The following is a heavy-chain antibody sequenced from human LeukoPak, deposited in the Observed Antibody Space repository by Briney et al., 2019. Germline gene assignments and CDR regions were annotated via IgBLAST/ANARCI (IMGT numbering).Heavy chain of an antibody. J-gene: IGHJ4*02. CDR2: INPNSDDT. D-gene: IGHD4-17*01. Sequence: ASVKVSCKASGYTFTGYYIYWVRQAPGQGLEWMGWINPNSDDTSYAQKFQGRVTMTRDTSVSTAYMELSRLRSDDTAVYYGARQDGDLDCWGQGTLVTVSS. V-gene: IGHV1-2*02. CDR3: ARQDGDLDC. CDR1: GYTFTGYY.